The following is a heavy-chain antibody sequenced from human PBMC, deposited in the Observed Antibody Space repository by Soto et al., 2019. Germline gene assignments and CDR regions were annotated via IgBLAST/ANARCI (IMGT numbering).Heavy chain of an antibody. D-gene: IGHD6-19*01. CDR2: INHSGST. Sequence: PSETLSLTCAVYGGSFSGYYLSWIRQPPGKGLEWIGEINHSGSTNYNPSLQSRVTISVDTSKNQFSLKLSSVTAADTAVYYCARGKGILRIAVAGGRRWFDPWGQGTLVTVSS. CDR1: GGSFSGYY. V-gene: IGHV4-34*01. CDR3: ARGKGILRIAVAGGRRWFDP. J-gene: IGHJ5*02.